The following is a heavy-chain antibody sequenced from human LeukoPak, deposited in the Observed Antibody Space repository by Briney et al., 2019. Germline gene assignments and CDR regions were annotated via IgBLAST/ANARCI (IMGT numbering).Heavy chain of an antibody. CDR3: AKVERAIAAAGKAFDY. V-gene: IGHV3-33*06. CDR1: GFTFSSYG. D-gene: IGHD6-13*01. Sequence: GGSLRLSCAASGFTFSSYGMHWVRQAPGKGLEWVAVIWYDGSNKYYADSVKGRFTISRDNSKNTLYLQMNSLRAEDTAVYYCAKVERAIAAAGKAFDYWGQGTLVTVSS. CDR2: IWYDGSNK. J-gene: IGHJ4*02.